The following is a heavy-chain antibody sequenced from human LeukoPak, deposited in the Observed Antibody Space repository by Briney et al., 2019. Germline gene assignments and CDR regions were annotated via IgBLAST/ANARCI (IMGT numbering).Heavy chain of an antibody. D-gene: IGHD1-26*01. CDR3: AKAGSHSYFEH. J-gene: IGHJ4*02. Sequence: GGSLRLSCAASGLTFSTYWMHWVRQAPGKGLVWVSRINSDGSSTSYADSVKGRFTISRDNAKNTLYLQMNSLRAEDTAVYYCAKAGSHSYFEHWGQGTLVTVSS. CDR1: GLTFSTYW. V-gene: IGHV3-74*01. CDR2: INSDGSST.